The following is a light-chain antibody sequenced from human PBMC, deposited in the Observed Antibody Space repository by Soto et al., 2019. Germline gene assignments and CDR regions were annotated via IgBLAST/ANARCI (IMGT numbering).Light chain of an antibody. Sequence: QSALTQPASVSGSPGQSITISCTGTSSDVGGYNYVSWYQQHPGKAPKLMIYEVNNRPAGVSNRFSGSKSGNTAPLTISGLKAEDEAEYCCSSYTSISTLVVFGGGTKLTVL. CDR1: SSDVGGYNY. CDR3: SSYTSISTLVV. CDR2: EVN. J-gene: IGLJ2*01. V-gene: IGLV2-14*01.